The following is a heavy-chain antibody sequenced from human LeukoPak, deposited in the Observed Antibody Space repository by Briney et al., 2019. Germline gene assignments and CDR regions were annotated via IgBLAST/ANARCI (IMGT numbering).Heavy chain of an antibody. V-gene: IGHV1-8*03. CDR1: GYTFTGYY. D-gene: IGHD6-13*01. CDR2: MNPNSGNT. J-gene: IGHJ4*02. Sequence: VASVKVSCKASGYTFTGYYMHWVRQAPGQGLEWMGWMNPNSGNTGYAQKFQGRVTITRNTSISTAYMELSSLRSEDTAVYYCARGRAAAGSKGYYFDYWGQGTLVTVSS. CDR3: ARGRAAAGSKGYYFDY.